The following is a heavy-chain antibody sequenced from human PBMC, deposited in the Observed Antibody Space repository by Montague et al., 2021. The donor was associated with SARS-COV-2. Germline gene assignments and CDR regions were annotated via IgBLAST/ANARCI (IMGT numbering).Heavy chain of an antibody. CDR3: VRVGVSNWYSFFDY. Sequence: SETLSLTCTVSGGSISSYYWSWIRQPPGKGLEWIGYIFNSGSTNXXPSLKSRVTISLDASKNQLSLRLRSVTAADTAVYYCVRVGVSNWYSFFDYWGQGTLVTVSS. V-gene: IGHV4-59*01. J-gene: IGHJ4*02. CDR1: GGSISSYY. CDR2: IFNSGST. D-gene: IGHD6-13*01.